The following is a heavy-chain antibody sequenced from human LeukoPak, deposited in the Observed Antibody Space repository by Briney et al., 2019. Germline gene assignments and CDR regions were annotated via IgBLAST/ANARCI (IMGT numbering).Heavy chain of an antibody. D-gene: IGHD6-19*01. CDR1: GGTFSSYA. V-gene: IGHV1-69*05. CDR2: IIPIFGTA. CDR3: ARDSDSSGWATFDY. Sequence: ASVKVSCKASGGTFSSYAISWVRQAPGQGLEWMGGIIPIFGTANYAQKFQGGVTITTDESTGTAYMELSSLRSEDTAVHYCARDSDSSGWATFDYWGQGTLVTVSS. J-gene: IGHJ4*02.